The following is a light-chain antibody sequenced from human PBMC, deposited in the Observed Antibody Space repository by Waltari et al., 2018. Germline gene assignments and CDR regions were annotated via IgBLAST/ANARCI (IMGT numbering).Light chain of an antibody. J-gene: IGLJ1*01. CDR1: SSNIRNNY. CDR2: ENN. V-gene: IGLV1-51*02. Sequence: QSVLTQPPSVSAAPGQKVTISCSGSSSNIRNNYVSWYQQLPGTAPKLLIYENNKRPSGIPDRFSGSKSGTSATLGITGLQTGDEADYYCGTWDGSLSAGVFGTGTKVTVL. CDR3: GTWDGSLSAGV.